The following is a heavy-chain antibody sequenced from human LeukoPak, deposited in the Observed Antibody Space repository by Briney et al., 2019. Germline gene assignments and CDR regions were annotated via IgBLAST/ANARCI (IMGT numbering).Heavy chain of an antibody. CDR2: ISGSGGGT. V-gene: IGHV3-23*01. D-gene: IGHD6-13*01. Sequence: PGGSLRLSCAASGFTFSSYVMSWVRQAPGKGLEWVSAISGSGGGTYYADPVKGRFTISRDNSKNTLYLQTNSLRAEDTAVYYCARRGAAGTYYFDYWGQGTLVTVSS. CDR1: GFTFSSYV. CDR3: ARRGAAGTYYFDY. J-gene: IGHJ4*02.